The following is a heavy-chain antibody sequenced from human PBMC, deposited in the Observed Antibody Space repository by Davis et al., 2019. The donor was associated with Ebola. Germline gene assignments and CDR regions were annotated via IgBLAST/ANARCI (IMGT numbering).Heavy chain of an antibody. V-gene: IGHV4-34*01. Sequence: SETLSLTCAVYGGSFSGYYWSWIRQPPGKGLEWIGSIYYSGSTNYNPSLKSRVTISVDTSKNQFSLKLSSVTAADTAVYYCAREGFWSGYRSRFDYWGQGTLVTVSS. J-gene: IGHJ4*02. CDR1: GGSFSGYY. CDR3: AREGFWSGYRSRFDY. D-gene: IGHD3-3*01. CDR2: IYYSGST.